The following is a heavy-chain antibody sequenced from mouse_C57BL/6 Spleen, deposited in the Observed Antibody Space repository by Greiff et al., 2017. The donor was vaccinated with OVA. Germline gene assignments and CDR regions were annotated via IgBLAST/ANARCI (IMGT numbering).Heavy chain of an antibody. CDR2: IYPRSGNT. CDR3: ARSHYYGSRYFDV. D-gene: IGHD1-1*01. V-gene: IGHV1-81*01. CDR1: GYTFTSYG. J-gene: IGHJ1*03. Sequence: QVQLKESGAELARPGASVKLSCKASGYTFTSYGISWVKQRTGQGLEWIGEIYPRSGNTYYNEKFKGKATLTADKSSSTAYMKLRSLTSEDSAVYFCARSHYYGSRYFDVWGTGTTVTVSS.